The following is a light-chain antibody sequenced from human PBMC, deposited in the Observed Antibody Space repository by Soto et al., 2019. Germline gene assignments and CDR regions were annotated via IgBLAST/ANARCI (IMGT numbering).Light chain of an antibody. CDR1: QSINTC. V-gene: IGKV1-39*01. CDR3: QQCLRIPLT. CDR2: AAS. J-gene: IGKJ4*01. Sequence: DIQMTQSPSSLSASVGDRVTITCRASQSINTCLNWYQQKPGKAPQLLIYAASTLQSGVPSTFSGSGSGTDFTPTISSLQPEDVANYFCQQCLRIPLTFGGGTKVDIK.